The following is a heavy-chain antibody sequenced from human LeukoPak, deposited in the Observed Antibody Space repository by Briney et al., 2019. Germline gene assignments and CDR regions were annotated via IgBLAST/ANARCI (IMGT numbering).Heavy chain of an antibody. CDR3: ARRTIGYYFDY. Sequence: SETLSLTCSVSGGAITGHYWSWIRQSPGKGLEWIGYIYYTGSTSYDPSLKSRVTISLDKAKNQFSLKLASVTATDTAVYYCARRTIGYYFDYWGQGALVTVSS. V-gene: IGHV4-59*08. J-gene: IGHJ4*02. CDR2: IYYTGST. CDR1: GGAITGHY.